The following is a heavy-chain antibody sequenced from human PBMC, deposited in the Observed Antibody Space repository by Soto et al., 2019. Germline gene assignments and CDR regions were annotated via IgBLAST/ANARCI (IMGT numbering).Heavy chain of an antibody. D-gene: IGHD6-13*01. CDR1: GYTFTSYD. J-gene: IGHJ6*02. CDR3: ARRGYSSSWYFYYYYGIDV. V-gene: IGHV1-8*01. CDR2: MNPNSGNT. Sequence: QVQLVQSGAEVKKPGASVKVSCKASGYTFTSYDINWVRQAPGQGLEWMGWMNPNSGNTGYAQKSQGGVTMTRNTSISTAYRERGSLRSEDTAVYYCARRGYSSSWYFYYYYGIDVWGPGTTVTVSS.